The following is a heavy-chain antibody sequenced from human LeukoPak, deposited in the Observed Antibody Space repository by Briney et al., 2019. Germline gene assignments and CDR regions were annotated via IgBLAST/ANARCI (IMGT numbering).Heavy chain of an antibody. CDR1: GFTFSSYA. D-gene: IGHD2-2*01. CDR2: ISGSGGST. Sequence: GGSLRLSCAASGFTFSSYAMSWVRQAPGKGLEWGSAISGSGGSTYYADPVQRRFTISRDNSKNPLYLQMNSLRAEDTAVYYCAAAASDYWGQGTLVTVSS. J-gene: IGHJ4*02. V-gene: IGHV3-23*01. CDR3: AAAASDY.